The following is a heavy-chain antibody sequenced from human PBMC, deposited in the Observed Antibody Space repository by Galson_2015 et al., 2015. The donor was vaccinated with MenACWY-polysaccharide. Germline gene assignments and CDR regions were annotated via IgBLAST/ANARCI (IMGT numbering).Heavy chain of an antibody. CDR1: GFTFSSYG. J-gene: IGHJ3*02. CDR2: ISYDGSNK. CDR3: AKDIVVVPAAHHDAFDI. Sequence: SLRLSCAASGFTFSSYGMHWVRQAPGKGLEWVAVISYDGSNKYYADSVKGRFTISRDNSKNTLYLQMNSLRAEDTAVYYCAKDIVVVPAAHHDAFDIWGQGTMVTVSS. V-gene: IGHV3-30*18. D-gene: IGHD2-2*01.